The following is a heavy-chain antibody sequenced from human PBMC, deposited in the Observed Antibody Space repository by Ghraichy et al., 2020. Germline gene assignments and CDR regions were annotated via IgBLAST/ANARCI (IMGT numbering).Heavy chain of an antibody. Sequence: GESLNISCKGSGYSFTSYWIGWVRQMPGKGLEWMGIIYPGDSDTRYSPSFQGQVTISADKSISTAYLQWSSLKASDTAMYYCARPPTGDYVFWHFQHWGQGTLVTVSS. J-gene: IGHJ1*01. CDR3: ARPPTGDYVFWHFQH. D-gene: IGHD4-17*01. CDR1: GYSFTSYW. V-gene: IGHV5-51*01. CDR2: IYPGDSDT.